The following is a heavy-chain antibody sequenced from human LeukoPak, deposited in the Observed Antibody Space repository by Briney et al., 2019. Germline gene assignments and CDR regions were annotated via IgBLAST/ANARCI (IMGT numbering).Heavy chain of an antibody. CDR2: MNPNSGNT. V-gene: IGHV1-8*01. CDR3: AVEHSYYYGSGSYLN. J-gene: IGHJ4*02. Sequence: ASVKVSCKASGYTLTSYAINWVRQATGQGLEWMGWMNPNSGNTGYAQKFQGRVTMTRNTSISTAYMELSSLRSEDTAVYYCAVEHSYYYGSGSYLNWGQGTLVTVSS. CDR1: GYTLTSYA. D-gene: IGHD3-10*01.